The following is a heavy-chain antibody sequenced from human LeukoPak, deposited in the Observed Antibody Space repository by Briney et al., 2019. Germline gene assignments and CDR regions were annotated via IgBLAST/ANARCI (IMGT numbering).Heavy chain of an antibody. CDR1: GGSISSYY. CDR3: ARLSPYCSSTSCYHYGMDV. Sequence: HPSETLSLTCTVSGGSISSYYWSWIRQPPGKGLEWIGYIYYSGSTNYNPSLKSRVTISVDTSKNQFSLKLSSVTAADTAVYYCARLSPYCSSTSCYHYGMDVWGQGTTVTVSS. J-gene: IGHJ6*02. CDR2: IYYSGST. V-gene: IGHV4-59*08. D-gene: IGHD2-2*01.